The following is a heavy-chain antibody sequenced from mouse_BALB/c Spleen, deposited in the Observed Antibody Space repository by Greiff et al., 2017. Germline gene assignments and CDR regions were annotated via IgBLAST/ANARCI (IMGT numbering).Heavy chain of an antibody. V-gene: IGHV5-17*02. CDR1: GFTFSSFG. Sequence: EVKLVESGGGLVPPGGSRKLSCAASGFTFSSFGMHWVRQAPAKGLEWVAYISSGSSTIYYAATVKGRFTLTRDNRKNTLFLQMTSLRSEDKAMYDGVSGVRPPMDYWGQGTSVTGSS. D-gene: IGHD2-14*01. J-gene: IGHJ4*01. CDR2: ISSGSSTI. CDR3: VSGVRPPMDY.